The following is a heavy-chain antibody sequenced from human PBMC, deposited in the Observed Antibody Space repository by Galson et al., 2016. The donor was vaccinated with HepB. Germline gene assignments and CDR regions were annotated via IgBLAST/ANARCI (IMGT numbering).Heavy chain of an antibody. CDR1: GFTFSSFA. V-gene: IGHV3-23*01. CDR2: ILRSGSSK. D-gene: IGHD3-3*01. J-gene: IGHJ6*03. CDR3: ARDVAGHYDFHYYYYMDV. Sequence: SLRLSCAASGFTFSSFAMTWVRQAPGKGLEWVSTILRSGSSKYNADSVKGRFTISRDNSRSTLSLQMNSLRAEDTAVYYCARDVAGHYDFHYYYYMDVWGKGTTVTVSS.